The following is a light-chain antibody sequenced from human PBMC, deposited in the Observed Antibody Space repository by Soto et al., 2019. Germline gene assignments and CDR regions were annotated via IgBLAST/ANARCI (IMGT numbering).Light chain of an antibody. CDR1: SSDVGGYNY. J-gene: IGLJ2*01. CDR3: SSFAGNNNLV. V-gene: IGLV2-8*01. CDR2: EVS. Sequence: QSALTQPPSASGSPGQSVTISCTGTSSDVGGYNYVSWYQQHPGKAPKLMISEVSKRPSGVPDRFSGSKSGNTASLTVSGLQADDEADYYCSSFAGNNNLVFGGGTKRTVL.